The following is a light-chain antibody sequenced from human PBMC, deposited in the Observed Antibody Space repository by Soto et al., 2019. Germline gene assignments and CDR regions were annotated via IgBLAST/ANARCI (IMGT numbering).Light chain of an antibody. CDR3: QQSYSSPPWT. Sequence: DIQLTQSPSSLSASVGDRVTITCRASQSISNYLNWYQQKPGEAPKVLIYAASSLQSGVPSRFSGSGSGTDFILTITSLQPEDIATYYCQQSYSSPPWTFGQGTKVEIK. CDR1: QSISNY. V-gene: IGKV1-39*01. J-gene: IGKJ1*01. CDR2: AAS.